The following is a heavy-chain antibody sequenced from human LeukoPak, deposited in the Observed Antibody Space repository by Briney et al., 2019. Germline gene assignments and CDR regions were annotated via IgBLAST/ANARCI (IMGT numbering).Heavy chain of an antibody. D-gene: IGHD2-2*01. V-gene: IGHV3-23*01. CDR1: GFTFRSYA. CDR3: AKITGGNRGFCTWTSCNQGGWFDP. J-gene: IGHJ5*02. CDR2: ISGSGMYT. Sequence: PGWSLRLSCAASGFTFRSYAISWVRQGPGKGLEWVSGISGSGMYTYYADSVKGRFTISRDNSKNTVYLQMNSLRAEDTAVYYCAKITGGNRGFCTWTSCNQGGWFDPWGQGTLVTVSS.